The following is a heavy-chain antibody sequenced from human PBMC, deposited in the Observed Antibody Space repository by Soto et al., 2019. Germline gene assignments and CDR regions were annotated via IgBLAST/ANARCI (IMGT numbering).Heavy chain of an antibody. CDR3: ARGWMAV. CDR1: GLTVSSYA. J-gene: IGHJ6*02. V-gene: IGHV3-53*01. Sequence: EVQLVESGGGLIQPGGSLRLSCAASGLTVSSYAMSWVRQAPGEGLEWVSVIYASDSTHYADSVKGRFTISRDNSKNTLFLQMNSLRAEDTAVYYCARGWMAVWGQGTTVTVS. CDR2: IYASDST.